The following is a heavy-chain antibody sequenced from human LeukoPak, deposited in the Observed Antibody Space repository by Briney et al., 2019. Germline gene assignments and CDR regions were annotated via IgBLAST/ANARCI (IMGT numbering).Heavy chain of an antibody. D-gene: IGHD6-25*01. CDR2: ISYDGSNK. CDR1: GFTFSSYA. J-gene: IGHJ4*02. Sequence: GRSLILSCASSGFTFSSYAMHWVRQAPGKGLEWVAVISYDGSNKYYADSVKGRFTMSRDNSKNTLYLQMNSLRAGDTAVYYCASGIAAATSPPDYSGQGTLVTVSS. CDR3: ASGIAAATSPPDY. V-gene: IGHV3-30-3*01.